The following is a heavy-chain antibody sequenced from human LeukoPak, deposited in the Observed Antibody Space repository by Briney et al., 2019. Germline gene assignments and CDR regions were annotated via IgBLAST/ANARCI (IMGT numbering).Heavy chain of an antibody. CDR1: GFTVSSNY. V-gene: IGHV3-53*01. J-gene: IGHJ4*02. CDR3: AKGGGVVPAAIAFDY. Sequence: GSLRLSCAASGFTVSSNYMSWVRQAPGKGLEWVSVIYSGGSTYYADSVKGRFTISRDNSKNTLYLQMNSLRAEDTAVYYCAKGGGVVPAAIAFDYWGQGTLVTVSS. D-gene: IGHD2-2*01. CDR2: IYSGGST.